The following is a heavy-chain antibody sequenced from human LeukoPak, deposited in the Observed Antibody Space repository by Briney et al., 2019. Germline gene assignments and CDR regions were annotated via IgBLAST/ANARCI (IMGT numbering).Heavy chain of an antibody. D-gene: IGHD6-13*01. CDR1: GFTFSSHW. V-gene: IGHV3-7*01. CDR2: IKQEGSEK. J-gene: IGHJ4*02. CDR3: ARDGVAAGIYFDY. Sequence: GRSLRLSCAASGFTFSSHWMSWVRQAPGKGLEWVANIKQEGSEKYYVDSVKGRFTISRDNAKNSLYLQMNSLRAEDTAEYYCARDGVAAGIYFDYWGQGTLVTVSS.